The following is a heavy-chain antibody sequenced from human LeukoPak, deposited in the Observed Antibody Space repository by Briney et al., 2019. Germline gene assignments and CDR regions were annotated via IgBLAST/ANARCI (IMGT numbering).Heavy chain of an antibody. J-gene: IGHJ4*02. CDR3: TFGVVIYDY. CDR1: XYXXIXXX. CDR2: IXPXSGEX. Sequence: ASVXVSCKASXYXXIXXXXXXVXXXPGXXXXXMXWIXPXSGEXKSAQKFQGRVTMTRDTSIRTAYMELSRLRSDDXAXXYCTFGVVIYDYWGQGTLVTVSS. V-gene: IGHV1-2*02. D-gene: IGHD3-3*01.